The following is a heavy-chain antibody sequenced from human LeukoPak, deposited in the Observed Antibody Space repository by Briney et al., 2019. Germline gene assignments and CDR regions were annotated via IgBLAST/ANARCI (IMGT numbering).Heavy chain of an antibody. CDR2: IDWDDDK. V-gene: IGHV2-70*11. D-gene: IGHD6-19*01. CDR1: GFSLSTRGMC. J-gene: IGHJ6*03. CDR3: ARSTVADYYYYYMDV. Sequence: SGPTLVNPTQTLTLTCTFSGFSLSTRGMCVSWIRQPPGKALEWLARIDWDDDKYYSTSLKTRLTISKDTSKNQVVLTMTNMDPVDTATYYCARSTVADYYYYYMDVWGKGTTVTVSS.